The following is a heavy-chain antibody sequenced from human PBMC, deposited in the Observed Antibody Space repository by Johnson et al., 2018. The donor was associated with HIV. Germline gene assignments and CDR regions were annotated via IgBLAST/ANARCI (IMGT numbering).Heavy chain of an antibody. J-gene: IGHJ3*02. CDR2: ISYDGSNK. V-gene: IGHV3-30*04. Sequence: QVQLVESGGGVVQPGRSLRLSCAASGFTFSSYAMHWVRQAPGKGLEWVAVISYDGSNKYYADSVKGRFTISRDNSKNPLYVQMNSLRPEDTAFYYCAKDDKVGVWYSDAFDIWGQGTMVTVSS. D-gene: IGHD6-19*01. CDR1: GFTFSSYA. CDR3: AKDDKVGVWYSDAFDI.